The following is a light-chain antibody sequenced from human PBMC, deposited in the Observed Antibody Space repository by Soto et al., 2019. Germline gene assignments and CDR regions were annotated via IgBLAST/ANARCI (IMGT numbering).Light chain of an antibody. CDR1: QGINNW. J-gene: IGKJ1*01. V-gene: IGKV1-12*01. CDR2: TTS. Sequence: DIQMTQSPSSVSASVGDRVTITCRASQGINNWLAWYQQKQGKAPRXLIYTTSILQSGVPSRFSGSGSGTDLTLTISDLQPEDFETYYGLQAKSFPLTCGQGTKVDIK. CDR3: LQAKSFPLT.